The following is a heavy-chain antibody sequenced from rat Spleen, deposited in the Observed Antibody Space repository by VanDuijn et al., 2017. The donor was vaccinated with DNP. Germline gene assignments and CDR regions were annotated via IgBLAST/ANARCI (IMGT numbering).Heavy chain of an antibody. V-gene: IGHV2S8*01. CDR1: GFSLTSYG. CDR3: ARSGRAMDA. J-gene: IGHJ4*01. CDR2: ISGAGST. Sequence: QVQLKESGPGLVQPSQTLSLTCTVSGFSLTSYGVSWVRQPPGKGLEWIAAISGAGSTYINSALKSRLSISRDTSKSQVFLKMNSVQTEDTAMYFCARSGRAMDAWGQGTSVTVSS. D-gene: IGHD5-1*01.